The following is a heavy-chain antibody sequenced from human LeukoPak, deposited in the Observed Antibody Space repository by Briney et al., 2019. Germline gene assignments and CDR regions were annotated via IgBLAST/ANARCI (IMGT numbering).Heavy chain of an antibody. CDR3: ARGGSDWPALMGY. Sequence: KPSETLSLTCTVSGGSISSIIYYWGWIRQPPGKGLEWIGTIYYSGSTYYNVSLKSRVTISVDTSRNQFSLKLSSVTAADTAVYYCARGGSDWPALMGYWGQGTLVTVSS. J-gene: IGHJ4*02. D-gene: IGHD6-19*01. CDR1: GGSISSIIYY. V-gene: IGHV4-39*07. CDR2: IYYSGST.